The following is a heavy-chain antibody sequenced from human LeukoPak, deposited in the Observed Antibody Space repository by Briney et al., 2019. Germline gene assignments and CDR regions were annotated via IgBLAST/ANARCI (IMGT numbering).Heavy chain of an antibody. CDR2: IKSKTNGGTT. Sequence: GGSLRLSCAASGFTFSNAWMSWVRQAPGKGLEWVGRIKSKTNGGTTDYAAPVKGRFTISRDDSKNTLYLQMNSLKTEDTAVYYCTTLNYYDFWSGYPQPDYWGQGTLVTVSS. J-gene: IGHJ4*02. CDR3: TTLNYYDFWSGYPQPDY. D-gene: IGHD3-3*01. V-gene: IGHV3-15*01. CDR1: GFTFSNAW.